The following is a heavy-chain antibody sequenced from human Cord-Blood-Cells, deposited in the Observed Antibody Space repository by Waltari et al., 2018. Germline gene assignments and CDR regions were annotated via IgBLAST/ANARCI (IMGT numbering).Heavy chain of an antibody. Sequence: QVQLVQSGAEVKKPGASVKVSCKASGYTFTSYDINWVRQATGQGLEWMGCMNPNMGNTGYAQNFQGRVTITRNTSRSTAYMGLSSLRSEHTAVYYCARGGISSWYAFDIWGQGTMVTVSS. CDR2: MNPNMGNT. CDR1: GYTFTSYD. V-gene: IGHV1-8*03. J-gene: IGHJ3*02. D-gene: IGHD6-13*01. CDR3: ARGGISSWYAFDI.